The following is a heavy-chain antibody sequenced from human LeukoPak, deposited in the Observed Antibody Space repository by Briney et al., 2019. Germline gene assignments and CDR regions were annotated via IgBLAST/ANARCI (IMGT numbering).Heavy chain of an antibody. CDR1: GGSFSGYY. D-gene: IGHD2-21*01. CDR2: INHSGST. J-gene: IGHJ3*02. CDR3: ARYIGNAVVVVRNDAFDI. Sequence: SETLSLTCAVYGGSFSGYYWSWIRQPPGKGLEWSGEINHSGSTNYNPSLKSRVTISVDTSKNQFSLKLSSVTAADTAVYYCARYIGNAVVVVRNDAFDIWGQGTMVTVSS. V-gene: IGHV4-34*01.